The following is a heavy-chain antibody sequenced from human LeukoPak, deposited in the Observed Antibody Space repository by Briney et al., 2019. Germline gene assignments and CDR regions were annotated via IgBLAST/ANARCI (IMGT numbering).Heavy chain of an antibody. CDR2: IYYSGST. D-gene: IGHD1-26*01. Sequence: SETLSLTCTVSGGSISSYYWSGIRQPPGKGPEWIGYIYYSGSTNYNPSLKSRVTISVDTSKNQFSLKLSSVTAADTAVYYCASSTPGRVGALLDIDYWGHGTLVTVSS. J-gene: IGHJ4*01. CDR1: GGSISSYY. CDR3: ASSTPGRVGALLDIDY. V-gene: IGHV4-59*08.